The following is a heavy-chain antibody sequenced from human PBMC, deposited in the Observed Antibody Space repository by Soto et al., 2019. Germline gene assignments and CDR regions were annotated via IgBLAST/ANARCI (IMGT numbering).Heavy chain of an antibody. CDR1: GFTFSSYA. D-gene: IGHD3-22*01. CDR3: AKDQYYYDSSGKIDY. J-gene: IGHJ4*02. Sequence: GGSLRLSCAASGFTFSSYAMSWVRQAPGKGLEWVSAISGSGGSTYYADSVKGRFTISRDNSKNTLYLQMNSLRAEDTAVYYCAKDQYYYDSSGKIDYWGQGTLVTVSS. V-gene: IGHV3-23*01. CDR2: ISGSGGST.